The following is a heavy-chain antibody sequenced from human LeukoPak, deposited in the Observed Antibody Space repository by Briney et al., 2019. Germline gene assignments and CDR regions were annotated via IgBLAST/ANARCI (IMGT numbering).Heavy chain of an antibody. V-gene: IGHV4-34*01. J-gene: IGHJ5*02. D-gene: IGHD6-6*01. Sequence: SETLSLTCAVYGGSFSGYYWSWIRQPPGKGLEWIGEINHSGSTNYNPSLKSRVTISVDTSKNQFSLKLSSVTAADTAVYYCARAAARNWFDPWGQGTLVTVSS. CDR1: GGSFSGYY. CDR2: INHSGST. CDR3: ARAAARNWFDP.